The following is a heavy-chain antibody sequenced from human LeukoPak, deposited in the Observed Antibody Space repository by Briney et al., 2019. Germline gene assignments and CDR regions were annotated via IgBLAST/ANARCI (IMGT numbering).Heavy chain of an antibody. CDR1: GGTFSSYA. V-gene: IGHV1-69*13. D-gene: IGHD2-2*01. CDR2: IIPIFGTA. Sequence: ASVKVSCKASGGTFSSYAISWVRQAPGQGLEWMGGIIPIFGTANYAQKFQGRVTITADESTSTAYMELSSLRSEDTAVYYCASSVSDIVVVPAAGRWYFDYWGQGTLVTVSS. J-gene: IGHJ4*02. CDR3: ASSVSDIVVVPAAGRWYFDY.